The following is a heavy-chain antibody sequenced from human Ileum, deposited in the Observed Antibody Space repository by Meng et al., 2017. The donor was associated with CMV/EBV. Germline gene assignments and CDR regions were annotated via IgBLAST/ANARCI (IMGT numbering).Heavy chain of an antibody. D-gene: IGHD5-18*01. V-gene: IGHV3-21*04. Sequence: GESLKISCAASGFTFNGYSMNWVRQAPGRGLEWVSSINGGGGYIFYADSVKGRFTISRDNAKNSLYLQLSALRAEDTAVYYCAKDRDGGYNFGNGYFDYWGQGGLVTVSS. CDR2: INGGGGYI. CDR1: GFTFNGYS. CDR3: AKDRDGGYNFGNGYFDY. J-gene: IGHJ4*02.